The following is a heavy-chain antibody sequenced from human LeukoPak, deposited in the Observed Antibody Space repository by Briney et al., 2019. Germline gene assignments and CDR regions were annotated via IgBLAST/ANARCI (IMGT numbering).Heavy chain of an antibody. CDR1: GYTFTSYG. CDR3: ARARITMVRGVILGYYYYGMDV. D-gene: IGHD3-10*01. V-gene: IGHV1-18*01. CDR2: ISAYNGNT. J-gene: IGHJ6*02. Sequence: ASVKVSCKASGYTFTSYGIGWVRQAPGQGLEWMGWISAYNGNTNYAQKLQGRVTMTTDTSTSTAYMELRSLRSDDTAVYYCARARITMVRGVILGYYYYGMDVWGQGTTVTVSS.